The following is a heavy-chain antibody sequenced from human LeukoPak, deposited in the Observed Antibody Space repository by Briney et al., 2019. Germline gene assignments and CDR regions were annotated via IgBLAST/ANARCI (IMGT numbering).Heavy chain of an antibody. CDR3: ARYYGSGSHLFDY. Sequence: SSETLSLTCTVSGGSISSYYWSWIRQPPGKGLEWIGYIYYSGSTNYNPSLKSRVTISVDTSKNQFSLKLSSVTAADTAVYYCARYYGSGSHLFDYWGQGTLATVSS. D-gene: IGHD3-10*01. J-gene: IGHJ4*02. CDR1: GGSISSYY. CDR2: IYYSGST. V-gene: IGHV4-59*01.